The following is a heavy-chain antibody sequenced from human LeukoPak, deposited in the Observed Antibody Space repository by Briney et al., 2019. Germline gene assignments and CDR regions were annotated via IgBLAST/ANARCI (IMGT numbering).Heavy chain of an antibody. D-gene: IGHD4-23*01. Sequence: GASVKVSCKASGYTFTGYYMHWVRQAPGQGLEWMGWISPNSGGTNYAQKFQGRVTMTRDTSISTAYMELSGLRSDDTAVYYCARNYGGNSKYLDYWGQGTLVTVSS. CDR3: ARNYGGNSKYLDY. V-gene: IGHV1-2*02. CDR1: GYTFTGYY. J-gene: IGHJ4*02. CDR2: ISPNSGGT.